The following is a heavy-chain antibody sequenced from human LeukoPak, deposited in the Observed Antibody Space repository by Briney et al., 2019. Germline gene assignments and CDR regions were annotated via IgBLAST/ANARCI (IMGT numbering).Heavy chain of an antibody. CDR1: GGSFSGYY. CDR2: VNHSGST. J-gene: IGHJ6*02. Sequence: SETLSLTCAVYGGSFSGYYWSWIRQPPGKGLEWSGEVNHSGSTNYNPSLKSRVTISVDTSKNQFSLKLSSVTAADTAVYYCARAPPFRLTLWSYYGMDVWGQGTTVTVSS. V-gene: IGHV4-34*01. CDR3: ARAPPFRLTLWSYYGMDV. D-gene: IGHD5-18*01.